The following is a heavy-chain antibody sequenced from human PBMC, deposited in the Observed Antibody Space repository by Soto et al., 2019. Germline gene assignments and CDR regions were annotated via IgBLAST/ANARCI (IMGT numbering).Heavy chain of an antibody. CDR2: IYYSGST. D-gene: IGHD6-13*01. Sequence: QVQLQESGPGLVKPSETLSLTCTVSGGSISSYYWSWIRQPPGKGLEWIGDIYYSGSTNYNPSLKRRVTISVDTSKNQFSLKLSSVTAADTAVYYCARDSSSWYAQARFFDYWGQGTLVTVSS. V-gene: IGHV4-59*01. CDR1: GGSISSYY. CDR3: ARDSSSWYAQARFFDY. J-gene: IGHJ4*02.